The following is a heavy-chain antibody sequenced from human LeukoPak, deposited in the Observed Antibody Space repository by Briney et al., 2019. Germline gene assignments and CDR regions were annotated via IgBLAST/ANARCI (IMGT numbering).Heavy chain of an antibody. J-gene: IGHJ6*02. CDR3: ARHRSPYYYGMDA. Sequence: SETLSLTCSVSGGSISSYYCSWIRQPPGKGLEWVGYVSDSGITNYNPSLTSRVTISADTSKNQFFLKLTSVTAADTAVYYCARHRSPYYYGMDAWGQGTTVTVSS. CDR2: VSDSGIT. CDR1: GGSISSYY. V-gene: IGHV4-59*08.